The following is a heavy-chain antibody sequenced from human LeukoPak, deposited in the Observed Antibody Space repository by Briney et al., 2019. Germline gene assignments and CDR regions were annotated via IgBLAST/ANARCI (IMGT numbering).Heavy chain of an antibody. D-gene: IGHD2-2*02. CDR1: GFTFSSYA. CDR3: ANALRGYCSSTSCYTGNWFDP. J-gene: IGHJ5*02. V-gene: IGHV3-23*01. Sequence: PGGSLRLSCAASGFTFSSYAMSWVRQAPGKGLEWVSAISGSGGSTYYADSVKGRFTISRDNSKSTLYLQMNSLRAEDTAVYYCANALRGYCSSTSCYTGNWFDPWGQGTLVTVSS. CDR2: ISGSGGST.